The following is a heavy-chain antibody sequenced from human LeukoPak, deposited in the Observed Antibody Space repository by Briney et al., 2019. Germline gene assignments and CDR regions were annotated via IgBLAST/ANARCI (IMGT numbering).Heavy chain of an antibody. CDR2: ITTSSDYI. CDR3: VRDLNFWSSYSTRGFDY. V-gene: IGHV3-21*01. J-gene: IGHJ4*01. CDR1: GFTFSTYI. D-gene: IGHD3-3*01. Sequence: PGGALRLSCAASGFTFSTYIMTWVRQAPGKGLEWVSSITTSSDYIDYADSVKGRLTITRDNAKNSLYLQMDSRRAEDTAVYYCVRDLNFWSSYSTRGFDYWGQGTLVTVSS.